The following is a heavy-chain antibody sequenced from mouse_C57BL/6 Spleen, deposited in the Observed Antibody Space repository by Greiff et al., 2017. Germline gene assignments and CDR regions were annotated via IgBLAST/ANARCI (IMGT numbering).Heavy chain of an antibody. J-gene: IGHJ4*01. D-gene: IGHD2-2*01. CDR1: GYTFTSYG. CDR2: IYPRSGNT. CDR3: ARDGIYYAYDVLYAMDY. V-gene: IGHV1-81*01. Sequence: VMLVESGAELARPGASVKLSCKASGYTFTSYGISWVKQRTGQGLEWIGEIYPRSGNTYYNEKFKGKATPTADKSSSTAYMELRSLTSEDSAVYFCARDGIYYAYDVLYAMDYWGQGTSVTVSS.